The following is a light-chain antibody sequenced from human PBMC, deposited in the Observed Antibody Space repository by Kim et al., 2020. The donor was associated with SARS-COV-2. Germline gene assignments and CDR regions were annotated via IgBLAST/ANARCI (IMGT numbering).Light chain of an antibody. V-gene: IGLV7-43*01. CDR2: TTV. J-gene: IGLJ2*01. CDR3: LLYYGGAQV. Sequence: PGGTVTLTSASSTGAVTSGNYPNWFQQKPGQAPRALIYTTVNKHSWTPARFSGSLLGGKAALTLSGVQPEDEADYYCLLYYGGAQVFGGGTQLTVL. CDR1: TGAVTSGNY.